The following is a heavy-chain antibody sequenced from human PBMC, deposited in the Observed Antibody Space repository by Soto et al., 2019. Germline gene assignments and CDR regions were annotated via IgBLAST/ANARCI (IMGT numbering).Heavy chain of an antibody. J-gene: IGHJ5*02. CDR3: ARDPAQPQTWWFDP. CDR2: IGTAGDT. D-gene: IGHD2-2*01. V-gene: IGHV3-13*01. Sequence: HPGGSLRLSCAASGFTFSSYDMHWVRQATGKGLEWVSAIGTAGDTYYPGSVKGRFTISRENAKNTLYLQMNSLRAEDTAVYYCARDPAQPQTWWFDPWGQGTLVTVSS. CDR1: GFTFSSYD.